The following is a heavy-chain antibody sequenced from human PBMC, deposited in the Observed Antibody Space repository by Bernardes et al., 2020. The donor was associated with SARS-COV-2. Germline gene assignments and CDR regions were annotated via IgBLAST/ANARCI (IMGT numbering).Heavy chain of an antibody. CDR1: GDSISSYY. V-gene: IGHV4-59*01. J-gene: IGHJ6*02. CDR3: ARGVQGVIITSPDYYDKDV. Sequence: SETMSLTCTVYGDSISSYYWSWIRQHPGKGLEWIVYTYDSGSTNYNPSLQSRVTIPVNTSKNQFSLKVTSVTAAATAVYYCARGVQGVIITSPDYYDKDVRAQGATINVSS. CDR2: TYDSGST. D-gene: IGHD3-10*01.